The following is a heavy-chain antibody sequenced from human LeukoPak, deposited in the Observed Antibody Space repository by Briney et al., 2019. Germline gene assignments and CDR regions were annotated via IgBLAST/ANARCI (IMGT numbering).Heavy chain of an antibody. J-gene: IGHJ6*02. V-gene: IGHV1-69*13. CDR2: IIPIFGTA. CDR3: AREAAAGDYYYYGMDV. D-gene: IGHD6-25*01. CDR1: GGTFSSYA. Sequence: EASVKVSCKASGGTFSSYAISWVRQAPGQGLEWMGGIIPIFGTANYAQKFQGRVTTTADESTSTAYMELSSLRSEDTAVYYCAREAAAGDYYYYGMDVWGQGTTVTVSS.